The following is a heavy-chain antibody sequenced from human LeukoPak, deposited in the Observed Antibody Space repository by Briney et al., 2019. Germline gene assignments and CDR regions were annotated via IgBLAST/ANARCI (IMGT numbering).Heavy chain of an antibody. Sequence: PSETLSLTCAVDGGSFSGYYWSWIRQPPGKGLEWIGEINHSGSTNYNPSLKSRVTISVDTSKNQFSLKLSSVTAADTAVYYCAMGLEGIQLWLQVYWGQGTLVTVSS. J-gene: IGHJ4*02. D-gene: IGHD5-18*01. CDR2: INHSGST. CDR1: GGSFSGYY. V-gene: IGHV4-34*01. CDR3: AMGLEGIQLWLQVY.